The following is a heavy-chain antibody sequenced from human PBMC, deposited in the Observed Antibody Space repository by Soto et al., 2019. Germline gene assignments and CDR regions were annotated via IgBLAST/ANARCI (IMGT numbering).Heavy chain of an antibody. CDR2: IYYSGST. D-gene: IGHD3-22*01. CDR3: ARAPHYYDSSGYQTSLFDF. V-gene: IGHV4-31*03. J-gene: IGHJ4*02. Sequence: QVQLQESGPGLVKPSRTLSLTCTVSGGSLSSGAYYWSWIRQHPGKGLEWIGYIYYSGSTYYNPSLKSRVTIPVDTSKNQFSLKLNSVSAADTAMYYCARAPHYYDSSGYQTSLFDFWGQGTLVTVSS. CDR1: GGSLSSGAYY.